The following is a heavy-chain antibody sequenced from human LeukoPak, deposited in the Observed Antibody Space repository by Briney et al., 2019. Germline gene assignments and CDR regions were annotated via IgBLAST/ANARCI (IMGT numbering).Heavy chain of an antibody. Sequence: SGPGLVRPSQTLSLTCTVSGGSISSGGYYWSWIRQHPGKGLECIGYMYYSGSSYYNPSLKSRVTISVDTSKNQLSLRLNSVTAADTAVYYCAREGRETDQFGGVMTFDYWGQGTLVTVSS. CDR1: GGSISSGGYY. CDR2: MYYSGSS. D-gene: IGHD3-16*01. CDR3: AREGRETDQFGGVMTFDY. J-gene: IGHJ4*02. V-gene: IGHV4-31*03.